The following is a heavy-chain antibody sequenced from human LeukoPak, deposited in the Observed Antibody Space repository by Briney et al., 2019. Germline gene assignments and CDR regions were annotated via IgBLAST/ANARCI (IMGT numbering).Heavy chain of an antibody. CDR2: IRSKAYGGTT. D-gene: IGHD5-12*01. CDR1: GFTFGDYA. V-gene: IGHV3-49*03. CDR3: TREDSGYDLYYYYYMDV. Sequence: GGSLRLSCTASGFTFGDYAMSWFRQAPGKGLEWVGFIRSKAYGGTTEYAASVKGRFTISRDDSKSIAYPQMNSLKTEDTAVYYCTREDSGYDLYYYYYMDVWGKGTTVTVSS. J-gene: IGHJ6*03.